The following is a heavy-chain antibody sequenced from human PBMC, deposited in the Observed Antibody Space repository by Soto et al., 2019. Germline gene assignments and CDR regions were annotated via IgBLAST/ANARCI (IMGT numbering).Heavy chain of an antibody. CDR1: GGIFSSYA. J-gene: IGHJ4*02. CDR3: ATQRTALSLFDS. CDR2: VIPMFGTT. D-gene: IGHD2-21*02. Sequence: SVKVSCKTSGGIFSSYAFNWVRQAPGQGLEWLGRVIPMFGTTNYTQSFQGRLTITADRATSAAYLELTSLTSGDTAVYFCATQRTALSLFDSCGQGTQVTV. V-gene: IGHV1-69*06.